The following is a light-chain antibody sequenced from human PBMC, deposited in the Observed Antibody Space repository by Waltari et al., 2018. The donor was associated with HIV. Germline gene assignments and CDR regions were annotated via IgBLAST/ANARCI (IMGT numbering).Light chain of an antibody. CDR2: LGS. V-gene: IGKV2-28*01. Sequence: DIVMTQSPLSLPVTPGEPASISCRSSQSLLHRNGYNYLDWYLQKPGQSPQLLIYLGSNRASGVPDRFSGSGSGTDFTLKISRVEAEEVGVYYCMQALQTPTFGQGTRLEIK. J-gene: IGKJ5*01. CDR3: MQALQTPT. CDR1: QSLLHRNGYNY.